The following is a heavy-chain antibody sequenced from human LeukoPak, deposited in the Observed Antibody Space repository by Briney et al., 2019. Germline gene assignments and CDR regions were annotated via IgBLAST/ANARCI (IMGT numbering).Heavy chain of an antibody. CDR3: ARELDYYDSSGPPFDY. CDR1: GFTFSSHA. D-gene: IGHD3-22*01. Sequence: PGGSLRLSCAASGFTFSSHAVSWVRQAPGKGLEWVSAISGSGGDTYYADSVKGRFTISRDNSKNTLYLQMNSLRAEDTAVYYCARELDYYDSSGPPFDYWGQGTLVTVSS. J-gene: IGHJ4*02. V-gene: IGHV3-23*01. CDR2: ISGSGGDT.